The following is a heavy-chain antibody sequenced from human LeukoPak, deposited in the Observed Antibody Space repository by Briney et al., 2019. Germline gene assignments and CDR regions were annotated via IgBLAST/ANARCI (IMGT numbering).Heavy chain of an antibody. J-gene: IGHJ6*02. Sequence: ASVKVSCKASGYTFTGYYMHWVRQAPGQGLEWMGWIYPNSGGTNYAQNFQGRVTMTRDTSISTAYMELSGLRSDDTAVYYCARRWTGSGHMDVWGQGTTVTASS. CDR3: ARRWTGSGHMDV. V-gene: IGHV1-2*02. D-gene: IGHD3-10*01. CDR1: GYTFTGYY. CDR2: IYPNSGGT.